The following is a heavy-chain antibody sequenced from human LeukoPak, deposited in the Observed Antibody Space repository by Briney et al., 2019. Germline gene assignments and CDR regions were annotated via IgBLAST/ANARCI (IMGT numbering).Heavy chain of an antibody. CDR3: AHRRLRGWRGGYDY. J-gene: IGHJ4*02. CDR2: INWDDDK. CDR1: GFSLSTSGVG. Sequence: SGPTLVNPTKPLTLTCTFSGFSLSTSGVGVGWIRQPQEKALEWLKLINWDDDKRYSPSLKSRLTITKDTSKNQVVLTMTNMDPVDTATYYCAHRRLRGWRGGYDYWGQGTLVTVSS. D-gene: IGHD3-16*01. V-gene: IGHV2-5*02.